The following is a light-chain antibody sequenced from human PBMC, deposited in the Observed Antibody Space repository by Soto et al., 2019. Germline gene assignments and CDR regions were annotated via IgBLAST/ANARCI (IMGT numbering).Light chain of an antibody. V-gene: IGKV4-1*01. CDR1: QSVLYSSNNKHY. CDR2: KAS. CDR3: QQYGSSLIT. Sequence: IVMTQSSDFTAASLRERAALNRKSRQSVLYSSNNKHYLAWYQQKPGKAPKLLIYKASTLKSGVPSRVSGSGSGTEVTLTISRLEPEDFAMYYCQQYGSSLITFGQGTRLEI. J-gene: IGKJ5*01.